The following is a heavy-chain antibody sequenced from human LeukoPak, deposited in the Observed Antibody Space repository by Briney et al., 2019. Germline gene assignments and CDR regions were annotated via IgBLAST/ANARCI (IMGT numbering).Heavy chain of an antibody. CDR3: AGDYGPYYYYYMDV. V-gene: IGHV1-69*06. Sequence: SVKVSCKASGYTFTSYDINWVRQAPGQGLEWMGGIIPIFGTANYAQKFQGRVTITADKSTSTAYMELSSLRSEDTAVYYCAGDYGPYYYYYMDVWGKGTTVTVSS. J-gene: IGHJ6*03. CDR2: IIPIFGTA. D-gene: IGHD4-17*01. CDR1: GYTFTSYD.